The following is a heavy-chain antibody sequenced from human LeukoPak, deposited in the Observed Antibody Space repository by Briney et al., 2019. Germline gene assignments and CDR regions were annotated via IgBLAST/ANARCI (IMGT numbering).Heavy chain of an antibody. CDR1: GYTFTSYA. Sequence: ASVKVSCKASGYTFTSYAMNWVRQAPGQGLEWMGWINTNTGNPTYAQGFTGRFVFSLGTSVSTAYLQISSLKAEDTAVYYCASLSAAERWGTLFDYWGQGTLVTVSS. J-gene: IGHJ4*02. CDR3: ASLSAAERWGTLFDY. V-gene: IGHV7-4-1*02. CDR2: INTNTGNP. D-gene: IGHD4-23*01.